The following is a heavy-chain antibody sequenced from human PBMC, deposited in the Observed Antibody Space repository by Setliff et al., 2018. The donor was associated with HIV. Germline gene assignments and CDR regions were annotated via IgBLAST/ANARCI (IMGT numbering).Heavy chain of an antibody. D-gene: IGHD1-26*01. CDR2: ISSSGSTI. Sequence: GGSLRLSCAASGFTFSSYEMNWVRQAPGKGLEWLSYISSSGSTIYYADSVKGRVTVSRYNAKNSLYLQMNSLRAEDTAVYYCAKDRSGSYSFARDRGQGTLVTVSS. V-gene: IGHV3-48*03. CDR3: AKDRSGSYSFARD. CDR1: GFTFSSYE. J-gene: IGHJ4*02.